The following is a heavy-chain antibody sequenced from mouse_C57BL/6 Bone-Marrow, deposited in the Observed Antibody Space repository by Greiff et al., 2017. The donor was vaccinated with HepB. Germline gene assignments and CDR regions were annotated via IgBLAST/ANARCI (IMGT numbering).Heavy chain of an antibody. Sequence: VQLQQSGTVLARPGASVKMSCKTSGYTFTSYWMHWVKQRPGQGLEWIGAIYPGNSDTSYNQKFKGKAKLTAVTSASTAYMELSSLTNEDSAVYYCTRRKTVVAYYFDYWGQGTTLTVSS. CDR3: TRRKTVVAYYFDY. J-gene: IGHJ2*01. D-gene: IGHD1-1*01. CDR2: IYPGNSDT. CDR1: GYTFTSYW. V-gene: IGHV1-5*01.